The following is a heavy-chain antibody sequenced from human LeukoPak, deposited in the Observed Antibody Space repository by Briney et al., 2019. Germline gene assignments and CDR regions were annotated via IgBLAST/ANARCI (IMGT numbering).Heavy chain of an antibody. CDR1: GGSISSYY. D-gene: IGHD2-15*01. V-gene: IGHV4-59*08. CDR2: IYDSGST. CDR3: AKQEGKVAASNCFDP. J-gene: IGHJ5*02. Sequence: PSETLSLTCTVSGGSISSYYWNWIRQPPGKGLEWIGFIYDSGSTTYNPSLKSRVTILVDASKKEISLILTFVTAADTAVYYCAKQEGKVAASNCFDPWGQGTLVTVSS.